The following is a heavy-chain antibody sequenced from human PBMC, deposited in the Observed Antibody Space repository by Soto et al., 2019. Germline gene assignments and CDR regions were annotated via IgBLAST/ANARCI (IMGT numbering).Heavy chain of an antibody. J-gene: IGHJ4*02. V-gene: IGHV1-18*01. CDR1: GYTFTSYG. D-gene: IGHD6-19*01. CDR3: ARDRPYSSGWYVSDY. Sequence: ASVKVSCKASGYTFTSYGMSWVRQAPGQGLEWMGWISAYNGNTNYAQKLQGRVTMTTDTSTSTAYMELRSLRSDDTAVYYCARDRPYSSGWYVSDYWGQGTLVTVSS. CDR2: ISAYNGNT.